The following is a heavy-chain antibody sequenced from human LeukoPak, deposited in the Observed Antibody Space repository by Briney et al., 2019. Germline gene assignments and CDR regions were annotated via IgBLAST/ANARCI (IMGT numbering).Heavy chain of an antibody. CDR1: GFTFGSYG. J-gene: IGHJ4*02. CDR3: AKGFYCSSSTCLDY. V-gene: IGHV3-23*01. Sequence: GGTLRLSCAASGFTFGSYGMSWVRQAPGKGLEWVSAISGSGGSTYYADSVKGRFTISRDNSKNTLYLQMNSLRAEDTAVYYCAKGFYCSSSTCLDYWGQGTLVTVSS. CDR2: ISGSGGST. D-gene: IGHD2-2*01.